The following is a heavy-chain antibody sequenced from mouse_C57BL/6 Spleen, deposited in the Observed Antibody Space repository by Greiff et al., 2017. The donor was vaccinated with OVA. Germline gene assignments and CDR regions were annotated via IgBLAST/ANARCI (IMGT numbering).Heavy chain of an antibody. V-gene: IGHV5-17*01. CDR3: ARPTAKGGAMDY. CDR1: GFTFSDYG. J-gene: IGHJ4*01. CDR2: ISSGSSTI. Sequence: EVKVVESGGGLVKPGGSLKLSCAASGFTFSDYGMHWVRQAPEKGLEWVAYISSGSSTIYYADTVKGRFTISGDNAKNTLFLQMTSLRSEDTAMYYCARPTAKGGAMDYWGQGTSVTVSS. D-gene: IGHD1-2*01.